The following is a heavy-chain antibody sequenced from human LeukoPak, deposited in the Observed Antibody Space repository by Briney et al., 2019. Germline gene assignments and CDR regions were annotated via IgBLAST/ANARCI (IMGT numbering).Heavy chain of an antibody. CDR3: ARFEDWFDP. J-gene: IGHJ5*02. CDR1: GGSISSYY. CDR2: IYYSGSA. V-gene: IGHV4-59*08. Sequence: PSETLSLTCTVSGGSISSYYWSWIRQPPGKGLEWIGYIYYSGSANYNPSLKSRVTISVDTSKNQFSLKLSSVTAADTAVYYCARFEDWFDPWGQGTLVTVSS.